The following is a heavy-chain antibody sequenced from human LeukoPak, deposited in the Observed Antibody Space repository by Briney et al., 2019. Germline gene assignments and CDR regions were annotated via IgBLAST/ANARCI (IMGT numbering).Heavy chain of an antibody. CDR1: GCTFSSYG. D-gene: IGHD3-10*01. CDR2: IRYDGSNK. CDR3: AKDLSPITRGRETPTVFDY. Sequence: PAESLRLSCAASGCTFSSYGMHWVRQPPGKGLEWVAFIRYDGSNKYYADSVTGRFTISRDNSKNTLYLQKHSLLAEDASVYYGAKDLSPITRGRETPTVFDYWGQGTLVSVSS. J-gene: IGHJ4*02. V-gene: IGHV3-30*02.